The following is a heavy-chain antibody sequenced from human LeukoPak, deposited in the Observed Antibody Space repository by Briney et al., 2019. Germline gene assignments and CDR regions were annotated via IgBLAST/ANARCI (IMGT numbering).Heavy chain of an antibody. J-gene: IGHJ5*02. CDR1: GGSISSQY. CDR3: ARDLRGAYGNWFDP. Sequence: PSETLSLTCTVSGGSISSQYWTWIRQSVDQGLEWIGRIDTSGYSNYNPSLKSRVTMSVDTSKNQFSLKLNSVTAADTAVYFCARDLRGAYGNWFDPWGQGTLVTISS. V-gene: IGHV4-4*07. D-gene: IGHD3-10*01. CDR2: IDTSGYS.